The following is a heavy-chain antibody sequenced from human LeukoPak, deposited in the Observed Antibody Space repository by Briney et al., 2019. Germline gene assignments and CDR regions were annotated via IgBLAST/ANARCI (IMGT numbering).Heavy chain of an antibody. CDR3: ARPQLGAVAAHHAFDI. V-gene: IGHV4-39*01. J-gene: IGHJ3*02. D-gene: IGHD6-19*01. Sequence: SETLSLTCTVSGGSISSSSPYWGWIRQPPGKGLEWIGSIYYSGSTYYSPSLKSRVTISVDTSKNQFSLKLTSVTAADTAVYYCARPQLGAVAAHHAFDIWGQGTKVTVSS. CDR2: IYYSGST. CDR1: GGSISSSSPY.